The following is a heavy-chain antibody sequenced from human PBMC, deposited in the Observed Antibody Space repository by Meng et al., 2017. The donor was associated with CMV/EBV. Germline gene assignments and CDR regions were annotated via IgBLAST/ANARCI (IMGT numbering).Heavy chain of an antibody. CDR3: ATGGAQYYNY. Sequence: CAASGFAVSDVWMNWVRQVPGKGLEWVGRIKSKSAGGTTDYAAPVKGRFTISRDDSKNMFYLQMNSLRIEDTAMYYCATGGAQYYNYWGQGALVTVSS. V-gene: IGHV3-15*07. J-gene: IGHJ4*02. CDR1: GFAVSDVW. D-gene: IGHD3-10*01. CDR2: IKSKSAGGTT.